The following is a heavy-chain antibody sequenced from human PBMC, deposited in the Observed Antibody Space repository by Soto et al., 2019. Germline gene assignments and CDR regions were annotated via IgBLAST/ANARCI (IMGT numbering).Heavy chain of an antibody. Sequence: QVQRQESGPGMVKPSQTLSLTCTVPGGSISSGGYYWSWIRQHPGKGLEWIGYIHYSGSTYYNPSLKSRVTISVDTSKNQFSLKLSSVTAADTAVYYCARLTVNDAFDIWGQGTMVTVSS. CDR3: ARLTVNDAFDI. CDR2: IHYSGST. V-gene: IGHV4-31*03. D-gene: IGHD3-9*01. J-gene: IGHJ3*02. CDR1: GGSISSGGYY.